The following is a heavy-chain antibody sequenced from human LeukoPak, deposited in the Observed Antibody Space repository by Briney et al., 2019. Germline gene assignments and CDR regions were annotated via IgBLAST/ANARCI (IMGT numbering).Heavy chain of an antibody. CDR1: GFIFNNYW. CDR2: ISSSSSNI. J-gene: IGHJ4*02. D-gene: IGHD1-26*01. Sequence: GRSLTLYCVVSGFIFNNYWLMWVRHAPGKGREGGSYISSSSSNIYYADSVKGRFTISRDNAKNSMYLQMSSLRAEDTAVYSCAREGVVGGTYYLDYWGQGTLVTVSS. V-gene: IGHV3-48*01. CDR3: AREGVVGGTYYLDY.